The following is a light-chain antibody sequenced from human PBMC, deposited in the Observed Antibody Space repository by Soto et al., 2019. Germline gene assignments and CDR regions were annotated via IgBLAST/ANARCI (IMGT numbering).Light chain of an antibody. CDR1: SGPVTTGHH. V-gene: IGLV7-46*01. J-gene: IGLJ3*02. Sequence: QAVVTQEPSLTVSPGGTVTLTCASRSGPVTTGHHAYWFQHKPGQAPRILIFDTYNRHSWTPARFSGSLLGGQAALTLSGAQPEDEAEYYCLLTFRAPWVFGGGTKVTV. CDR2: DTY. CDR3: LLTFRAPWV.